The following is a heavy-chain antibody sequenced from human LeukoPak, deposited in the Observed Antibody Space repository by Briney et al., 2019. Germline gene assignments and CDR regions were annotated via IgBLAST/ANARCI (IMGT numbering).Heavy chain of an antibody. Sequence: SETLSLTCTVSGGSISSSSYYWGWIRQPPGKGLEWIGSIYYSGSTYYNPSLKSRVTISVDTSKNQFSLKLSSVTAADTAVYYCARRRFWYSSGWSMFDYWGQGTLVTVSS. CDR1: GGSISSSSYY. V-gene: IGHV4-39*01. CDR3: ARRRFWYSSGWSMFDY. CDR2: IYYSGST. J-gene: IGHJ4*02. D-gene: IGHD6-19*01.